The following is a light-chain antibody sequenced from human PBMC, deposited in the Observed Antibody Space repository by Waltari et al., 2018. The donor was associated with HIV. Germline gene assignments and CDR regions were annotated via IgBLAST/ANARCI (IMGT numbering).Light chain of an antibody. CDR3: QSYDRTLNSYV. J-gene: IGLJ1*01. CDR1: TSNIGAGFD. V-gene: IGLV1-40*01. CDR2: GNA. Sequence: QAVLTQPPSVSGAPGQTVTFSCSGNTSNIGAGFDVQWYQQLPGTAPKLLIFGNANRPSGVPVRFSGSNSGASPSLAISGLQLEDEADYYCQSYDRTLNSYVFGGGTKVIVL.